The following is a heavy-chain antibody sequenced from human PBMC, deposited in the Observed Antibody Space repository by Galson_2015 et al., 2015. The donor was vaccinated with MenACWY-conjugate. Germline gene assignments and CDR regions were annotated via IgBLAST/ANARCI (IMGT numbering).Heavy chain of an antibody. CDR1: GFTVSNNY. J-gene: IGHJ4*02. CDR2: IYSGGST. D-gene: IGHD6-19*01. Sequence: SLRLSCAAPGFTVSNNYMSWVRQAPGRGLGWISIIYSGGSTYYADSVKGRFTISRDNSKNTLYLQMNSLRAEDTAVYYCARVVVVAGTHDYFDYWGQGTLVTVSS. V-gene: IGHV3-66*01. CDR3: ARVVVVAGTHDYFDY.